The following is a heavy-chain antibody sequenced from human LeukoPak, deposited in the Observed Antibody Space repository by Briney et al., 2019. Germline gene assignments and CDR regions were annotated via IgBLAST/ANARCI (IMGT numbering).Heavy chain of an antibody. J-gene: IGHJ6*03. CDR1: GYTFTGYF. CDR2: INPNSGGT. Sequence: ASVKVSCKAPGYTFTGYFMHWVRLAPGQGLEWMGWINPNSGGTNYAQKFQGRVTMTRDTSISTAYMELSRLGSDDTAVYYCARGGLPIYYYYMDFWGKGTTVTVSS. CDR3: ARGGLPIYYYYMDF. V-gene: IGHV1-2*02. D-gene: IGHD4-11*01.